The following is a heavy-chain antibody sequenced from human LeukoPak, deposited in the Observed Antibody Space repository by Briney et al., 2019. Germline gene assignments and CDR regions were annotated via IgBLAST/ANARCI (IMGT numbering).Heavy chain of an antibody. CDR1: GFTFSSYS. V-gene: IGHV3-21*01. CDR3: ARANANSRDAFDI. CDR2: ISSSSSYI. Sequence: GGSLRLSCAASGFTFSSYSMNWVRQAPGKGLEWVSSISSSSSYIYYADSVKGRFTISRDNSKNTLYLQMNSLRAEDTAVYYCARANANSRDAFDIWGQGTMVTVSS. D-gene: IGHD2-8*01. J-gene: IGHJ3*02.